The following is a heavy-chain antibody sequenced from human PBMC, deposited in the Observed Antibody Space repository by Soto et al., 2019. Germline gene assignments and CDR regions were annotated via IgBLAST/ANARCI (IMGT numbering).Heavy chain of an antibody. CDR3: AAERYYDFWSGYYSPYGMDV. CDR2: IVVGSGNT. CDR1: GFTFTSSA. J-gene: IGHJ6*02. V-gene: IGHV1-58*01. Sequence: SVKGSCKASGFTFTSSAVQWGRQARGQRLEWIGWIVVGSGNTNYAQKFQERVTITRDMSTSTAYMELSSLRSEDTAVYYCAAERYYDFWSGYYSPYGMDVWGQGTTVTVSS. D-gene: IGHD3-3*01.